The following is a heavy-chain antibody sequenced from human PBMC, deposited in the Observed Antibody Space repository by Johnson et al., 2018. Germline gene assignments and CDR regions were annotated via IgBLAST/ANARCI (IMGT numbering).Heavy chain of an antibody. Sequence: QVQLVESGGGVVQPGRSLRLSCAASGFTFRTYGMPWGRQAPGKGLEWVALISYDGRDKYYADRVKGRFTISRDNSKNTLSFQMNSLRAEDTAVDYLAKGRYDYDSSGYYGRDVGGQGTTVSVSS. J-gene: IGHJ6*02. V-gene: IGHV3-30*18. CDR3: AKGRYDYDSSGYYGRDV. D-gene: IGHD3-22*01. CDR1: GFTFRTYG. CDR2: ISYDGRDK.